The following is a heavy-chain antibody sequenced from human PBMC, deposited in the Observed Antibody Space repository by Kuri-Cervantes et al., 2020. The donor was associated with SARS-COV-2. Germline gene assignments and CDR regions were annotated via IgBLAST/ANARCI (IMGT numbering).Heavy chain of an antibody. CDR3: YCAPKEGFDS. J-gene: IGHJ4*02. Sequence: ASVKVSCKASGYTFTSYYMQWVRQAPGQGLEWMGIINPSGGSTSYAQKLQGRVTMTTDTSTSTAYMELRSLRSEDTAIYYCYCAPKEGFDSWGQGTLVTVSS. V-gene: IGHV1-46*01. CDR1: GYTFTSYY. D-gene: IGHD2-21*01. CDR2: INPSGGST.